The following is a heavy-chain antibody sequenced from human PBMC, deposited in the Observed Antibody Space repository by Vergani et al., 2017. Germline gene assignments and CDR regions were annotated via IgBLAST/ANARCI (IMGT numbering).Heavy chain of an antibody. V-gene: IGHV4-39*01. Sequence: QVQLQESGPGLVKPSETLSLTCTVSGGSISSSSYYWGWIRQPPGKGLEWIGSIYYSGSTYYNPSLKSRVTISVDTSKNQFSLKLSSVTAADTAVYYCARLWAYDSSGYYVVSGDAFDIWGQGTMVTVSS. CDR1: GGSISSSSYY. D-gene: IGHD3-22*01. CDR2: IYYSGST. CDR3: ARLWAYDSSGYYVVSGDAFDI. J-gene: IGHJ3*02.